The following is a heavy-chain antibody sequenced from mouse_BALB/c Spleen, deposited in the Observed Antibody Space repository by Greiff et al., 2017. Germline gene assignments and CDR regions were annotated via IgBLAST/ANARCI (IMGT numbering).Heavy chain of an antibody. CDR2: INSNGGST. J-gene: IGHJ3*01. D-gene: IGHD2-4*01. Sequence: EVQGVESGGGLVQPGGSLKLSCAASGFTFSSYGMSWVRQTPDKRLELVATINSNGGSTYYPDSVKGRFTISRDNAKNTLYLQMSSLKSEDTAMYYCARDKDDYDAYWGQGTLVTVSA. CDR3: ARDKDDYDAY. V-gene: IGHV5-6-3*01. CDR1: GFTFSSYG.